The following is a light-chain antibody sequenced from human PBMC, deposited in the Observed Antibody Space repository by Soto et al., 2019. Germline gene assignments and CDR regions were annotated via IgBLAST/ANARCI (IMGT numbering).Light chain of an antibody. J-gene: IGLJ1*01. CDR3: SSFTSSHTRV. Sequence: QSVLTQPASVSGSPGQSITISCTGTSTDVGGYDYVSWYQQHPGQVPKLMIYEVRKRPSGVSDRFSASKSGNTASLTISGLQADDEADYYCSSFTSSHTRVFGSGTKLTVL. CDR2: EVR. CDR1: STDVGGYDY. V-gene: IGLV2-14*01.